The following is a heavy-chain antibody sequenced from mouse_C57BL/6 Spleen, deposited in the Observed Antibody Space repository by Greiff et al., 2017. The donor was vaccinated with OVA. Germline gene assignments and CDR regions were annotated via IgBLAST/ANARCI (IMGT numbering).Heavy chain of an antibody. V-gene: IGHV1-82*01. Sequence: VQLQQSGPELVKPGASVKISCKASGYAFSSSWMNWVKQRPGKGLEWIGRIYPGDGDTNYNGKFKGKATLTADKSSSTAYMQLSSLTSEDSAVYCCARGAAQATAWFAYWGQGTLVTVSA. CDR1: GYAFSSSW. CDR3: ARGAAQATAWFAY. J-gene: IGHJ3*01. CDR2: IYPGDGDT. D-gene: IGHD3-2*02.